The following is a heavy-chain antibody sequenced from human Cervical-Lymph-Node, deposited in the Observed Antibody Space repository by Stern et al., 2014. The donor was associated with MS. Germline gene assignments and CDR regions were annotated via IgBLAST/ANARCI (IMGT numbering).Heavy chain of an antibody. CDR2: LYPGDSDT. J-gene: IGHJ4*02. Sequence: EVQLVESGAEVKKPGESLKISCKGSGYTFTHYWIGWVRQMPGKGLEGMGILYPGDSDTTYSPSFQGQVTISADTSINTAYLQWSSLKASDTAMYYCVRQYNTAVVAFDYWGQGTPVTVSS. D-gene: IGHD5-18*01. CDR3: VRQYNTAVVAFDY. CDR1: GYTFTHYW. V-gene: IGHV5-51*01.